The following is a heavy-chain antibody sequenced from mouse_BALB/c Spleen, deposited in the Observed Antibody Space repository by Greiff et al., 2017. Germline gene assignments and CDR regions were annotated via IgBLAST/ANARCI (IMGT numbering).Heavy chain of an antibody. Sequence: VQLQQSAAELARPGASVKMSCKASGYSFTSYTMHWVKQRPGQGLEWIGYINPSSGYTEYNQKFKDKTTLTADKSSSTAYMQLSSLTSEDSAVYYCAKRGSYYARDYWGQGTSVTVSS. J-gene: IGHJ4*01. CDR2: INPSSGYT. CDR1: GYSFTSYT. V-gene: IGHV1-4*02. CDR3: AKRGSYYARDY.